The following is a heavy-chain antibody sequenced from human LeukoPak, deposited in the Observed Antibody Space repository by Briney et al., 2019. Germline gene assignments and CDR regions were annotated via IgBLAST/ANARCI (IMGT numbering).Heavy chain of an antibody. D-gene: IGHD3-22*01. V-gene: IGHV4-38-2*02. CDR1: GYSISSGYY. CDR3: AGGGQRLLLESKAFDI. Sequence: SETLSLTCTVSGYSISSGYYWGWIRQPPGKGLEWIGCIYYSGYTNYKSSLKSRVTISVDTSKNQFSLKLSSVTAADTAVYYCAGGGQRLLLESKAFDIWGQGTMVTVSS. CDR2: IYYSGYT. J-gene: IGHJ3*02.